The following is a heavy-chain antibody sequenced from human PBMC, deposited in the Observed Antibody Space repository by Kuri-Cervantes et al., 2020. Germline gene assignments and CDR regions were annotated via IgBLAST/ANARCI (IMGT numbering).Heavy chain of an antibody. V-gene: IGHV3-23*01. CDR1: GFTFSSYA. CDR2: ISGSGGDT. J-gene: IGHJ4*02. CDR3: AKVMDTFGGVIAHFDD. Sequence: GESLKISCAASGFTFSSYAMSWVRQAPGKGLEWVSEISGSGGDTNYADSVKGRFTISRDNSKSTLHLQMDRLSGEDTAVYCCAKVMDTFGGVIAHFDDWGQGTLVTVSS. D-gene: IGHD3-16*02.